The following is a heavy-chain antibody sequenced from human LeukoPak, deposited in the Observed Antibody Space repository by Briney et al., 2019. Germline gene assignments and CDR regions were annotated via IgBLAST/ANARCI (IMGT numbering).Heavy chain of an antibody. Sequence: ASVKVSCKASGGTFSSYAISWVRQAPGQGLEWMGGIIPIFGTANYAQKFQGRVTITADTSASTAYMELSSLRSEDMAVYYCARVAVEDYVWGSYRFFDYWGQGTLVTVSS. CDR3: ARVAVEDYVWGSYRFFDY. V-gene: IGHV1-69*06. CDR2: IIPIFGTA. J-gene: IGHJ4*02. D-gene: IGHD3-16*02. CDR1: GGTFSSYA.